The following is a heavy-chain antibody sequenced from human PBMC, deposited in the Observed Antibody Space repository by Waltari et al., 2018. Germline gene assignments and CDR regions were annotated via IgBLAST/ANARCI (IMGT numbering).Heavy chain of an antibody. J-gene: IGHJ5*02. CDR3: ARDRRDDNNSVRWLDP. CDR1: GYMVRNFG. Sequence: IQLVQSGGEVKKPGASVQVCCKAYGYMVRNFGIFRVRQAPGQGLEFMGWISAYNGNTNYAQTFQGRLTLTTDTSASTAYMELSSLTSDDTAVYYCARDRRDDNNSVRWLDPWGQGTLVTVSS. V-gene: IGHV1-18*01. D-gene: IGHD3-10*02. CDR2: ISAYNGNT.